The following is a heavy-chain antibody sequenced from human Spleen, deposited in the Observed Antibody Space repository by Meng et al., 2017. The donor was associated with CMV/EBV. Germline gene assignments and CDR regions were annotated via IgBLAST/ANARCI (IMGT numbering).Heavy chain of an antibody. CDR1: GFTFSNYA. Sequence: GESLKISCKASGFTFSNYAMHWVRQAPGKGLEWVALISDDESYKYYADSVKGRFTVARDNSKSTMHLRMDSLRAEDTAVYYCAKVRVSSATNIYYYYGLDVWGQGTTVTVS. J-gene: IGHJ6*02. CDR3: AKVRVSSATNIYYYYGLDV. D-gene: IGHD2-2*01. CDR2: ISDDESYK. V-gene: IGHV3-33*03.